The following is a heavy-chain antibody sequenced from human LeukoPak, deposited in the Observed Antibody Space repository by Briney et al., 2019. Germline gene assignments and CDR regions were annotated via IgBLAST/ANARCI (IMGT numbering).Heavy chain of an antibody. CDR1: GDSINSGNNY. CDR2: IYSSGTT. D-gene: IGHD4-17*01. V-gene: IGHV4-61*10. J-gene: IGHJ6*03. CDR3: ARTPKTVKNYYYMDV. Sequence: SETLSLTCTVSGDSINSGNNYWSWIRQPAGKGPEWIGHIYSSGTTNYNPSLKGRVTISVDTSKNQFSLKVSSVTAADTAVYYCARTPKTVKNYYYMDVWGKGTTVTISS.